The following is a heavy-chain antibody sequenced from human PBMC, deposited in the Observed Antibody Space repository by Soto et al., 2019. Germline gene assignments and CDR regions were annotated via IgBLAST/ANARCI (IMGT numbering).Heavy chain of an antibody. Sequence: QVQLVQSGAEVKKPGSSVKVSCKASGGTFSSYAISWVRQAPGQGLEWMGGIIPIFGTANYAQKFQGRVTITADESXXXXXXXXXXXXXXXXXVYYCAXXXVPAGFDYWGQGTLVTVSS. D-gene: IGHD3-10*01. CDR3: AXXXVPAGFDY. CDR2: IIPIFGTA. J-gene: IGHJ4*02. CDR1: GGTFSSYA. V-gene: IGHV1-69*12.